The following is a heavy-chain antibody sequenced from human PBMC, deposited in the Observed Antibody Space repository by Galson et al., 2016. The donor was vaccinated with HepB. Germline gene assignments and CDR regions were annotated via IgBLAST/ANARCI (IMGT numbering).Heavy chain of an antibody. Sequence: SLRLSCAASGFTFSRYDMTWVRQAPGKGLQWVSRISASGGGTNYADSVQGRFTISRDNSKNTLYLQMNSLRVGDTAVYYCAKDGGILGEWGQGTLVTVSS. V-gene: IGHV3-23*01. J-gene: IGHJ4*02. D-gene: IGHD6-13*01. CDR2: ISASGGGT. CDR3: AKDGGILGE. CDR1: GFTFSRYD.